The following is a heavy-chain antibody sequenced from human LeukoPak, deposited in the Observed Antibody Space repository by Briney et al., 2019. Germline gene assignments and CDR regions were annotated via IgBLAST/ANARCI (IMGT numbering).Heavy chain of an antibody. CDR2: IYHSGST. Sequence: SETLSLTCSVSGGFNTHYYWSWMRQPPGKGLEWIGYIYHSGSTNYNPSLKSRVTISVDTSKNHFSLKLSSVTAADTAMYYCARLFGSICSGGSCYYLGLDYWGQGTLVTVSS. CDR1: GGFNTHYY. CDR3: ARLFGSICSGGSCYYLGLDY. V-gene: IGHV4-59*01. D-gene: IGHD2-15*01. J-gene: IGHJ4*02.